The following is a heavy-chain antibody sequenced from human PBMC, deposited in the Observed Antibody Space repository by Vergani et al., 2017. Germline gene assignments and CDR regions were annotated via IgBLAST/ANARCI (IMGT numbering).Heavy chain of an antibody. CDR3: AVGYGYKNDY. D-gene: IGHD5-18*01. V-gene: IGHV4-4*03. Sequence: QVQLPESGPGLVKPPGTLSLTCAVSGGSISSSNWWSWVRQPPGKGLEWIGEIYHSGSTNYNPSRKSRVTRSVDTSKNQFSLKLSSVTAADTAVYYCAVGYGYKNDYWGQGTLVTVSS. CDR1: GGSISSSNW. J-gene: IGHJ4*02. CDR2: IYHSGST.